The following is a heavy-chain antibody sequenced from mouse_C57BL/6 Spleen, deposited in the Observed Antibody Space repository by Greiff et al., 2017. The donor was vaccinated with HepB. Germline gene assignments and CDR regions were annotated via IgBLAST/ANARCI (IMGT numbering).Heavy chain of an antibody. V-gene: IGHV1-50*01. CDR2: IDPSDSYT. J-gene: IGHJ4*01. CDR1: GYTFTSYW. Sequence: QVQLQQSGAELVKPGASVKLSCKASGYTFTSYWMQWVKQRPGQGLEWIGEIDPSDSYTNYNQKFKGKATLTVDTSSSTAYMQLSSLTSEDSAVYYCARARAMDYWGQGTSVTVSS. CDR3: ARARAMDY.